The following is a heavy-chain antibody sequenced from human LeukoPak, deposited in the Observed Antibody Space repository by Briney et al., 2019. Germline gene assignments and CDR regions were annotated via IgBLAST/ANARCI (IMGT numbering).Heavy chain of an antibody. CDR1: GLTFSSYA. CDR2: ISGSGGST. D-gene: IGHD3-10*01. Sequence: PGGSLRLSCAASGLTFSSYAMSWVRQAPGKGLEWVSAISGSGGSTYYADSVKGRFTISRDNSKNTLYLQMNSLRAEDTAVYYCAKHYYGSGSYYDAFDIWGQGTMVTVSS. J-gene: IGHJ3*02. CDR3: AKHYYGSGSYYDAFDI. V-gene: IGHV3-23*01.